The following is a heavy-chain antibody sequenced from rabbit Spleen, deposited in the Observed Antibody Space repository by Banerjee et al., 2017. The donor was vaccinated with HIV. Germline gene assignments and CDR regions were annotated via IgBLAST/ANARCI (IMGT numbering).Heavy chain of an antibody. Sequence: QSLEESGGGLVQPEGSLALTCKASGFSFSSSDYICWVRQAPGKGLEWIACIHGGSVNNIYYATWAKGRFTCSKTSSTTVTLQMTRLTAADTATYFCARDTSSSFSSYGMDLWGPGTLVTVS. J-gene: IGHJ6*01. V-gene: IGHV1S40*01. D-gene: IGHD1-1*01. CDR1: GFSFSSSDY. CDR2: IHGGSVNNI. CDR3: ARDTSSSFSSYGMDL.